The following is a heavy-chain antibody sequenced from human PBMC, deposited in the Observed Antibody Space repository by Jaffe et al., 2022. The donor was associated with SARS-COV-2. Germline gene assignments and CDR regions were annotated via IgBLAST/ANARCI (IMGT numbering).Heavy chain of an antibody. CDR1: GFNFDDHG. CDR2: ISWNSAAT. J-gene: IGHJ4*01. Sequence: EVQLVESGGGMVQPGRSLRISCAASGFNFDDHGMHWVRQVPGKGLEWVGGISWNSAATGYAASVKGRFTISRDNARNSLYLQMNNLRPEDTAFYYCARDKGEGTSWLAYYFDFWGRGTLVTVSS. D-gene: IGHD3-16*01. CDR3: ARDKGEGTSWLAYYFDF. V-gene: IGHV3-9*01.